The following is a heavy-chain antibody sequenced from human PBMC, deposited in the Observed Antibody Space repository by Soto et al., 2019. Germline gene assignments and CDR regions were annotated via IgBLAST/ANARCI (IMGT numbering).Heavy chain of an antibody. D-gene: IGHD6-19*01. CDR1: GFTFSSYS. CDR2: ISSSSSYI. V-gene: IGHV3-21*01. Sequence: GGSLRLSCAASGFTFSSYSMNWVRQAPGKGLEWVSSISSSSSYIYYADSVKGRFTISRDNAKNSLYLQMNSLRAEDTAVHYCARSRSGAGTARYYYYGMDVWGQGTTVTVSS. J-gene: IGHJ6*02. CDR3: ARSRSGAGTARYYYYGMDV.